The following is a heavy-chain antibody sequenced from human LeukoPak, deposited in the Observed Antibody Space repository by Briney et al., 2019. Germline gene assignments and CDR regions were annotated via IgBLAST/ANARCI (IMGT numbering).Heavy chain of an antibody. CDR1: GGTFSSYA. CDR3: ARDGDHSSSSLSWFDP. Sequence: ASVKVSCKASGGTFSSYAISWVRQAPGQGLEWMGGIIPIFGTANYAQKFQGRVTITADKSTSTAYMELSSLRSEDTAVYYCARDGDHSSSSLSWFDPWGQGTLVTVSS. J-gene: IGHJ5*02. CDR2: IIPIFGTA. D-gene: IGHD6-6*01. V-gene: IGHV1-69*06.